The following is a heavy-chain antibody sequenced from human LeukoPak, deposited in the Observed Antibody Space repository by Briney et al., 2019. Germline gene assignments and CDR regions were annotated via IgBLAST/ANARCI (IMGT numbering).Heavy chain of an antibody. CDR3: TTDLVASTGTTDY. V-gene: IGHV3-15*01. J-gene: IGHJ4*02. Sequence: GGSLRLSCATSGFTFSNAWMNWVRQAPGKGLEWVGRVKSKTDGGTTDYAAPVKGRFTISRDDSKNTLYLQMNSLKTEDTAVYYCTTDLVASTGTTDYWGQGTLVTVSS. CDR2: VKSKTDGGTT. D-gene: IGHD1-7*01. CDR1: GFTFSNAW.